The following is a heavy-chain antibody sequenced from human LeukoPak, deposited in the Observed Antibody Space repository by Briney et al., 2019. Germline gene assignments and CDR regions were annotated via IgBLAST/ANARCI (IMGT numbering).Heavy chain of an antibody. J-gene: IGHJ6*02. Sequence: GGSLLLSCAASGFTFDDYAMHWVRQAPGKGLEWVSLISGDGGSTYYADSVKGRFTISRDNSKNSLYLQMNSLRTEDTALYYCAKTGDTMVRGVRVHYYYYSGMDVWGQGTTVTVSS. D-gene: IGHD3-10*01. V-gene: IGHV3-43*02. CDR2: ISGDGGST. CDR1: GFTFDDYA. CDR3: AKTGDTMVRGVRVHYYYYSGMDV.